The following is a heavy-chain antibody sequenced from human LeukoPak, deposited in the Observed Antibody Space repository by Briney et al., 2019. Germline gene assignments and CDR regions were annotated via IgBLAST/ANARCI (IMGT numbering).Heavy chain of an antibody. D-gene: IGHD2-2*01. CDR2: INHSGST. CDR1: GGSFSGYY. CDR3: ARRVTSFDP. Sequence: PSETLSLTCAAYGGSFSGYYWSWIRQPPGKGLEWIGEINHSGSTNYNPSLKSRVTISVDTSKNQFSLKLSSVTAADTAVYYCARRVTSFDPWGQGTLVTVSS. J-gene: IGHJ5*02. V-gene: IGHV4-34*01.